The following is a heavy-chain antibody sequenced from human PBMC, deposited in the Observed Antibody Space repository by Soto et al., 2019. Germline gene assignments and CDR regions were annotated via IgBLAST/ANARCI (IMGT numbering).Heavy chain of an antibody. CDR3: ARDTVDYYGSGSEALYNWFDP. J-gene: IGHJ5*02. CDR2: ISAYNGNT. Sequence: QVQLVQSGAEVKKPGASVKVSCKASGYTFTSYGISWVRQAPGQGLEWMGWISAYNGNTNYAQKLKGRVTMTPDTSTSTAYMELRSLRSDDTAVYYCARDTVDYYGSGSEALYNWFDPWGQGTLVTVSS. D-gene: IGHD3-10*01. CDR1: GYTFTSYG. V-gene: IGHV1-18*01.